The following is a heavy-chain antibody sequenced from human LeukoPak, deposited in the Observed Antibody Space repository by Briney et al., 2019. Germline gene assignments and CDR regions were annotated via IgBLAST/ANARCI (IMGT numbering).Heavy chain of an antibody. CDR2: MYHNSGAT. V-gene: IGHV4-38-2*02. Sequence: SETLSLTCTVSGYSITTGYYWAWIRQPPGKGPEWIGSMYHNSGATFYSPSLKSRVTVSVDTSKNHFSPKLTSVTDADTAVYFCARGPDYSDYYYSYYMDVWGKGTTVTVSS. J-gene: IGHJ6*03. CDR1: GYSITTGYY. CDR3: ARGPDYSDYYYSYYMDV. D-gene: IGHD4-11*01.